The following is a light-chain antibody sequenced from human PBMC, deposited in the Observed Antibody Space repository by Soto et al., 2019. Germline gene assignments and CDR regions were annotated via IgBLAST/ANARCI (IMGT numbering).Light chain of an antibody. CDR3: FSFTTTRTHV. Sequence: ALTQPPSASGSPGQSVAISCTGTSSDVGGYNYVSWYQQHPGKAPKLMIYEVNKRPSGVPDRFSGSKSGNTASLTVSGLQVEDEAEYFCFSFTTTRTHVFGTGTKATVL. CDR2: EVN. J-gene: IGLJ1*01. CDR1: SSDVGGYNY. V-gene: IGLV2-8*01.